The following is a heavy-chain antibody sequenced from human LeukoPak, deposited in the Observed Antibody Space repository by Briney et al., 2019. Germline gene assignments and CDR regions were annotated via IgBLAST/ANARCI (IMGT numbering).Heavy chain of an antibody. CDR1: GFTVSSYY. J-gene: IGHJ3*02. CDR2: IYGGGST. D-gene: IGHD5-24*01. CDR3: ARARSWPEHAFDI. Sequence: PGGSLRLSCAASGFTVSSYYMSWVRQAPGKGLDWVSVIYGGGSTDYADSVKGRFTISRDNSKNTLFLHMHSLRAEDTAVYYCARARSWPEHAFDIWGQGTMVTVSS. V-gene: IGHV3-53*01.